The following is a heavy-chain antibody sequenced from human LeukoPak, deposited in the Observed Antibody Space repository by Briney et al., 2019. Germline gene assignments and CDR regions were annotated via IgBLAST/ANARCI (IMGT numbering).Heavy chain of an antibody. J-gene: IGHJ4*02. D-gene: IGHD3-10*01. Sequence: GGSLRLSCAASGFTFSSYAMSWGRQAPGEGLEWVSAISGSGGSTYYADSVKGRFTISRDNSKNTLYLQMNSLRAEDTAVYYCAKPSYGSGSYYFDYWGQGTLVTVSS. CDR2: ISGSGGST. V-gene: IGHV3-23*01. CDR3: AKPSYGSGSYYFDY. CDR1: GFTFSSYA.